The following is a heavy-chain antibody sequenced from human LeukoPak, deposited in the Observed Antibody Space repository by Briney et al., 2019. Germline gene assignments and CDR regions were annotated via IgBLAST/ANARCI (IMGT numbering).Heavy chain of an antibody. CDR2: IYPGDSDT. J-gene: IGHJ3*02. CDR3: ASSVTMIVHAFDI. D-gene: IGHD3-22*01. Sequence: GESLKISCKGSGYSFTSYWIGWVRQMPGKGLEWMGIIYPGDSDTRYSPSFQGQVTVSADKSISTAYLQWSSLKASDTAMYYCASSVTMIVHAFDIWGQGTMVTVSS. V-gene: IGHV5-51*01. CDR1: GYSFTSYW.